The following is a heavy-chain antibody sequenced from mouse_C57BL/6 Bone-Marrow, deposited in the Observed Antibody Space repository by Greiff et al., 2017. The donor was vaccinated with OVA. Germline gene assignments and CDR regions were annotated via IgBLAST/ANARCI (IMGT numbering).Heavy chain of an antibody. CDR2: IYLGNGYT. D-gene: IGHD1-1*01. Sequence: EVQLQQSGAELVRPGSSVKMSCKTSGYTFTSYDINWVKQRPGQGLEWIGYIYLGNGYTEYNEKFKGKATLTSDTSSSTAYMQLSSLTSEDSAIYFCARSRYYGSSYDYWGQGTTLTVSS. J-gene: IGHJ2*01. CDR1: GYTFTSYD. V-gene: IGHV1-58*01. CDR3: ARSRYYGSSYDY.